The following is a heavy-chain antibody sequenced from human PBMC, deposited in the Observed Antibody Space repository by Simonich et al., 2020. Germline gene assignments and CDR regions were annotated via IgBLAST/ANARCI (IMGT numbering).Heavy chain of an antibody. Sequence: EVQLVESGGGLVKPGGSLRLSCAASGFTFSSYSMNWVRKAPGEGWEWVSSLRSSSSYIYYADAVKGRFTISRDNAKNSLYLQMNSLRAEDTAVYYCARARGDSSSWYFDYWGQGTLVTVSS. CDR2: LRSSSSYI. CDR3: ARARGDSSSWYFDY. J-gene: IGHJ4*02. V-gene: IGHV3-21*01. D-gene: IGHD6-13*01. CDR1: GFTFSSYS.